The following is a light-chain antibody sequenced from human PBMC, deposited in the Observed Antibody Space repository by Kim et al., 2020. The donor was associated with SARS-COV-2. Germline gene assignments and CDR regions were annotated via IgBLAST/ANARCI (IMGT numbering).Light chain of an antibody. V-gene: IGLV3-1*01. CDR2: QDS. CDR1: KLGDKY. CDR3: QAWDSSTNYV. Sequence: VSPGQTASITSSGDKLGDKYACWYQQKPGQSPVLVIYQDSKRPSGIPERFSGSNSGNTATLTISGTQAMDEADYYCQAWDSSTNYVFGTGTKVTVL. J-gene: IGLJ1*01.